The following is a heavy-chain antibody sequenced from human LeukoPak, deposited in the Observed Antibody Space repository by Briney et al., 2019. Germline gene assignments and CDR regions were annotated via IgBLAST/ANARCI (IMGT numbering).Heavy chain of an antibody. V-gene: IGHV4-34*01. CDR3: ARLGVTIFGVVIPYFDY. D-gene: IGHD3-3*01. CDR2: INHSGST. CDR1: GGSFSTYY. J-gene: IGHJ4*02. Sequence: SETLSLTCAVYGGSFSTYYWTWIRQPPGKGLEWIGEINHSGSTNYNPSLKSRVTISVDTSKNQFSLKLSSVTAADTAVYYCARLGVTIFGVVIPYFDYWGQGTLVTVSS.